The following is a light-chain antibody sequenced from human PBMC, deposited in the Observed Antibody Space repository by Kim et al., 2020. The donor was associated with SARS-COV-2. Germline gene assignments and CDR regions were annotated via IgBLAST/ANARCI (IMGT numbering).Light chain of an antibody. V-gene: IGKV1-12*01. CDR3: LQANSFPRT. J-gene: IGKJ1*01. CDR1: QDVSSW. Sequence: DIQMTQSPSSVSASVGDRVTITCRASQDVSSWLVWYQQKPGKAPKVLIYAASTLHSGVPSRFSGSGSGTDFTLTISSLQPEDFATYYCLQANSFPRTFGQGTKLEIK. CDR2: AAS.